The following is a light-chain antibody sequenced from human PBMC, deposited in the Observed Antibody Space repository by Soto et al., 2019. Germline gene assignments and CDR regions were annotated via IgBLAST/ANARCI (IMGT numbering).Light chain of an antibody. CDR1: QSVSSN. J-gene: IGKJ5*01. V-gene: IGKV3D-15*01. Sequence: EILLTQSPATLSLSPGERATLSCRASQSVSSNHLAWYQQKPGQAPRLLIYGASTRANGIPARFSGGGSGTEFTLTISSLQSEDFAVYYCQQYNSWHPITFGQGTRLEI. CDR2: GAS. CDR3: QQYNSWHPIT.